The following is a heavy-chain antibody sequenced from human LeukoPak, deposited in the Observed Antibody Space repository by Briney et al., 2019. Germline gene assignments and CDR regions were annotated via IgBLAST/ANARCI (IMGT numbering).Heavy chain of an antibody. J-gene: IGHJ4*02. V-gene: IGHV4-4*07. D-gene: IGHD4-23*01. CDR1: GCSINSYY. CDR2: IYSSGST. Sequence: SETLSLTCTVSGCSINSYYWSWIRQPPGKGLEWIGRIYSSGSTNYNPSLKSRVSMSVDTSKNQFSLKLTSVTAADTAVYYCARGGKATVVTMWGQGILVTVSS. CDR3: ARGGKATVVTM.